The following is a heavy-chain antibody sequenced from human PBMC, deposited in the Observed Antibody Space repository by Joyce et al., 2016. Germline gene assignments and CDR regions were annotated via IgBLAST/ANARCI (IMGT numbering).Heavy chain of an antibody. J-gene: IGHJ4*02. CDR1: GLTLSNYG. D-gene: IGHD6-25*01. V-gene: IGHV3-30*18. Sequence: QVQLVESGGGVVQPGRSLRLSCAASGLTLSNYGVHWVRQAPGKGLEWVAVISYDGSYKYYADSGKGRFTISRDNSKNTVFLEMNSLRTEDTAVYYCAKILTATYSSGWFLDYWGQGTLVTVSS. CDR2: ISYDGSYK. CDR3: AKILTATYSSGWFLDY.